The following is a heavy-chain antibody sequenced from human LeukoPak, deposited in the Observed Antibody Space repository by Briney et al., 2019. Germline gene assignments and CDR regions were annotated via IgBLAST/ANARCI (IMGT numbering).Heavy chain of an antibody. V-gene: IGHV3-23*01. CDR2: ISGSGGST. Sequence: GGSLRLSCAASGFTFSSYAMSWVRQAPGKGLEWVSAISGSGGSTYYADSVKGRFTISRDNSKNTLYLQMNSLRAEDTAVYYCAKVEVATIGYYYYYYGMDVWGQGTTVTVSS. CDR3: AKVEVATIGYYYYYYGMDV. CDR1: GFTFSSYA. J-gene: IGHJ6*02. D-gene: IGHD5-12*01.